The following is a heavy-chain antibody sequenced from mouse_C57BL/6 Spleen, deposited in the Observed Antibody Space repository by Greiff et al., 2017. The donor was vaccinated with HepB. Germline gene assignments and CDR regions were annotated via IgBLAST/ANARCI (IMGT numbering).Heavy chain of an antibody. J-gene: IGHJ2*01. V-gene: IGHV5-9-1*02. D-gene: IGHD1-1*01. CDR2: ISSGGDYI. CDR1: GFTFSSYA. Sequence: EVQLQESGEGLVKPGGSLKLSCAASGFTFSSYAMSRVRQTPEKRLEWVAYISSGGDYIYYADTVKGRFTISRDNARNTLYLQMSSLKSEDTAMYYCTRDDYYGSSYRFDYWGQGTTLTVSS. CDR3: TRDDYYGSSYRFDY.